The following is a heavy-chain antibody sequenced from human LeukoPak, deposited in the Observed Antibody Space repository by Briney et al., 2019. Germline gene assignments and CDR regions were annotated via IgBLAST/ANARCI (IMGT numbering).Heavy chain of an antibody. V-gene: IGHV3-53*01. CDR2: IYSGGSI. CDR3: ARGQNVPA. Sequence: GGSLRLSCAASGFSVSNNYMNWVRQAPGKGLEWVSVIYSGGSIYYADSVKGRFTISRDNSKNTLYLQMNSLRAEDTAVYYCARGQNVPAWGQGTLVTVSS. D-gene: IGHD1-1*01. J-gene: IGHJ4*02. CDR1: GFSVSNNY.